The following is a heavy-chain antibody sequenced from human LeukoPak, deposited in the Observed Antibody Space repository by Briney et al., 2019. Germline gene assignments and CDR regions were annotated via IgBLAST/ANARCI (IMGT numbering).Heavy chain of an antibody. CDR1: GFTFSSYE. D-gene: IGHD3-3*01. CDR3: TRRAWSGWDRYYFDY. CDR2: ISSSGSTI. J-gene: IGHJ4*02. Sequence: GGSLRLSCAASGFTFSSYEMNWVRQAPGKGLEWVSYISSSGSTIYYADSVKGRFTISRDNAKNSLYLQMNSLKTEDTAVYYCTRRAWSGWDRYYFDYWGQGTLVTVSS. V-gene: IGHV3-48*03.